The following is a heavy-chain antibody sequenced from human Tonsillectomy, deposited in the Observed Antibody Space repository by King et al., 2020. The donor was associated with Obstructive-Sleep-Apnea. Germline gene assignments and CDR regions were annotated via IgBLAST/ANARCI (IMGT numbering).Heavy chain of an antibody. CDR3: TRDYFGAGSYFFDH. CDR1: GFTFGDYA. J-gene: IGHJ4*02. CDR2: IRTKLYGGTP. V-gene: IGHV3-49*03. Sequence: VQLVESGGGLVQPGRSLRLSCTGSGFTFGDYALTWIRQSPGKGLEWVGFIRTKLYGGTPAYAASVQGRFSISRDDSTGIAYLQMNSLKTEATAVYYCTRDYFGAGSYFFDHWGQRILVTVSS. D-gene: IGHD3-10*01.